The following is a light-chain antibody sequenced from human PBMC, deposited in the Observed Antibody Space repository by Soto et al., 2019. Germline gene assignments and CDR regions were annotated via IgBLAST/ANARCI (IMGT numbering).Light chain of an antibody. CDR2: EVT. V-gene: IGLV2-14*01. Sequence: QSGLTQPASVSGSPGQSITISCTGTNIDVGGYNYVSWYQQHPGKAPKLMIYEVTYRPSGVSNRFSGSKSGTSASLAISGLRSEDEADYYCAAWDDSLSGWVFGGGTKVTVL. CDR1: NIDVGGYNY. J-gene: IGLJ3*02. CDR3: AAWDDSLSGWV.